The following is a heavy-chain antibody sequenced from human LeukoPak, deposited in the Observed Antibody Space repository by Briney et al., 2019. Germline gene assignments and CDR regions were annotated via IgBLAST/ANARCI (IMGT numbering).Heavy chain of an antibody. CDR1: GYTFTSYG. D-gene: IGHD2-2*02. CDR3: ARDRATPHRSSTSCYREYYMDV. CDR2: ISAYNGNT. Sequence: ASVKVSCKASGYTFTSYGISWVRQAPGQGLEWMGWISAYNGNTNYAQKLQGRVTMTTDTSTSTAYMELRSLRSDDTAVYYCARDRATPHRSSTSCYREYYMDVWGKGTTVTVSS. V-gene: IGHV1-18*01. J-gene: IGHJ6*03.